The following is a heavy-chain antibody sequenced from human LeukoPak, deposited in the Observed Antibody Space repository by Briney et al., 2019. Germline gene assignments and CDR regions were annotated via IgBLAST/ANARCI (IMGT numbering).Heavy chain of an antibody. D-gene: IGHD3-10*01. CDR3: ASRGHFDY. V-gene: IGHV3-48*01. Sequence: GGSLRLSCAASGFTFSSYSMNWVRQAPGKGLEWVSYISSSTSIIHYADSVKGRFTISRDNAKNSVYLQMNSLRAEDTAVYYCASRGHFDYWGQGTLVTVSS. J-gene: IGHJ4*02. CDR2: ISSSTSII. CDR1: GFTFSSYS.